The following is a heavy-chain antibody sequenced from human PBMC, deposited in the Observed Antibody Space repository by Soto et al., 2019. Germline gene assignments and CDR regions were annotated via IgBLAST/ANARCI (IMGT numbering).Heavy chain of an antibody. J-gene: IGHJ6*02. CDR3: GVGAPDYVWGSYRPSGMDV. CDR1: GGSFSGYY. V-gene: IGHV4-34*01. D-gene: IGHD3-16*02. CDR2: INHSGST. Sequence: QVQLQQWGAGRLKPSETLSLTCAVYGGSFSGYYWSWIRQPPGKGLEWIGEINHSGSTNYNPSLKSRVTISVDTSKNQFSLKLSSVTAADTAVYYCGVGAPDYVWGSYRPSGMDVWGQGTTVTVSS.